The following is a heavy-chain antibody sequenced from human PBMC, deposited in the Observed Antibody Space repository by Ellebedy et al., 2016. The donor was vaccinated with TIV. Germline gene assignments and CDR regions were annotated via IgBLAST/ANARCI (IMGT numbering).Heavy chain of an antibody. Sequence: GESLKISCAASGFPFAYYGMHWVRQAPGGGLEWVAFIGYDGSRKHYADSVRGRFAISKDNSKNTLYLQMNSLRSDDTAVYYCESSSTSTLGHWGQGTLVTVSS. J-gene: IGHJ4*02. V-gene: IGHV3-30*02. CDR1: GFPFAYYG. CDR3: ESSSTSTLGH. D-gene: IGHD2-2*01. CDR2: IGYDGSRK.